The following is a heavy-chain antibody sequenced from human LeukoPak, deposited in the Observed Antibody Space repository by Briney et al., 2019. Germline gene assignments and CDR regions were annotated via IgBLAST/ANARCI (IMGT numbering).Heavy chain of an antibody. V-gene: IGHV3-33*01. CDR3: ARGYCSSTSCLDWFDP. CDR1: GFTFSSYG. Sequence: GGSLRLSSAASGFTFSSYGMHWVRQAPGKGLEGVAVIWYDGSNKYYADSVKGRLTISRDNSKNTLYLQMNSLSAEHTAVYYCARGYCSSTSCLDWFDPWGQGTLVTVSS. CDR2: IWYDGSNK. D-gene: IGHD2-2*01. J-gene: IGHJ5*02.